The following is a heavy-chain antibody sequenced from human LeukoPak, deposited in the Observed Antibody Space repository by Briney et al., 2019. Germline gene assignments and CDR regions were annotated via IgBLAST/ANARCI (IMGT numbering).Heavy chain of an antibody. Sequence: GGSLRLSCAASGFTFSSYGMHWVRQAPGKGLEWVAFIRYDGSNKYYADSVKGRFTISRDNSKNTLYLQMNSLRADDTAVYYCAGGLTNGFDYWGQGTLVTVSS. D-gene: IGHD2-8*01. CDR2: IRYDGSNK. CDR1: GFTFSSYG. V-gene: IGHV3-30*02. CDR3: AGGLTNGFDY. J-gene: IGHJ4*02.